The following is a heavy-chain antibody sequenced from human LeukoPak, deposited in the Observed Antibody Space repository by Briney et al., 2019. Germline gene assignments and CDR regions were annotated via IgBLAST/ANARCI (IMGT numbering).Heavy chain of an antibody. V-gene: IGHV4-61*02. J-gene: IGHJ4*02. D-gene: IGHD6-19*01. Sequence: PSQTLSLTCTVSGDSISSVTYYWSWIRQPPGKGLEWIGRIYTSGSTNYNPSLKSRVTISVDTSKNQFSLKLSSVTAADTAVYYCARKGSSGWFYYFDYWGQGTLVTVSS. CDR3: ARKGSSGWFYYFDY. CDR2: IYTSGST. CDR1: GDSISSVTYY.